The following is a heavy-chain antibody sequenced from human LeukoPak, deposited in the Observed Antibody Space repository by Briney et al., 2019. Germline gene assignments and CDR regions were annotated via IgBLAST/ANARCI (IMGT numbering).Heavy chain of an antibody. CDR1: GLTFSSYG. CDR3: ARDNEQWLVHYYFDY. CDR2: IWYDGSNK. J-gene: IGHJ4*02. Sequence: GGSLRLSCAASGLTFSSYGMHWVRQAPGKGLEWVAVIWYDGSNKYYADSVKGRFTISRDNSKNTLYLQMNSLRAEDTAVYYCARDNEQWLVHYYFDYWGQGTLVTVSS. D-gene: IGHD6-19*01. V-gene: IGHV3-33*01.